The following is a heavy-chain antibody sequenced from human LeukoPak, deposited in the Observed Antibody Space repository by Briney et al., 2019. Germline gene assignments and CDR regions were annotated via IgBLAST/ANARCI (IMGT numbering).Heavy chain of an antibody. CDR1: GGSFSGYY. Sequence: SETLSLTCAVYGGSFSGYYWSWIRQPPGKGLEWIGEINHSGSTNYNPSLKSRVTTSLDTSKNQFSLKLSSVTAADTAVYYCARGLYYDSSGPWGQGTLVTVSS. V-gene: IGHV4-34*01. J-gene: IGHJ4*02. CDR2: INHSGST. CDR3: ARGLYYDSSGP. D-gene: IGHD3-22*01.